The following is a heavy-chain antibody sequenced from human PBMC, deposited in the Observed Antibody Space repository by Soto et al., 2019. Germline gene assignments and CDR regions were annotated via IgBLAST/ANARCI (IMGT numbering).Heavy chain of an antibody. CDR3: ATSLSHNSQTLRSMGY. J-gene: IGHJ4*02. Sequence: ASVKVSCKVSGYTLTELSMHWVRQAPGKGLEWMGGFDPEDGETIYAQKFQGRVTMTEDTSTDTAYMELSSLRSVDTAVYYCATSLSHNSQTLRSMGYWGQGTLVTVSS. CDR1: GYTLTELS. CDR2: FDPEDGET. D-gene: IGHD1-20*01. V-gene: IGHV1-24*01.